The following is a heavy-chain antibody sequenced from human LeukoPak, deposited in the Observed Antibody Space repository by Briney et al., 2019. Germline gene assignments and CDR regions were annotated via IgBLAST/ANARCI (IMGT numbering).Heavy chain of an antibody. D-gene: IGHD3-10*01. CDR2: ISYEGSVT. V-gene: IGHV3-30*04. Sequence: GGSLRLSCAASGFTFSNYAFHWVRQPPGKGLEWAAVISYEGSVTYHADSMKSRFTISRDNSKNTLDLQMNSLRVEDTAVYYCVRDRAPWGGALGGAKGMDVWGEGTTVTVSS. CDR3: VRDRAPWGGALGGAKGMDV. CDR1: GFTFSNYA. J-gene: IGHJ6*04.